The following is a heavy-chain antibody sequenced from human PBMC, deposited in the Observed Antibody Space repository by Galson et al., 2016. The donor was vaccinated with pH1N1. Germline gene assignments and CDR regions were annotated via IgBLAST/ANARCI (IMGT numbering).Heavy chain of an antibody. J-gene: IGHJ4*02. CDR3: ARLDYGDYSGYFEY. D-gene: IGHD4-17*01. CDR1: GFSLSTSGMC. CDR2: IDWDDDK. V-gene: IGHV2-70*01. Sequence: PALVKPTQTLTLTCTFSGFSLSTSGMCVSWIRQPPGKALEWPALIDWDDDKYYSTSLKTRLTISKDTSKNQVVLTMTNMDPVHTATYYCARLDYGDYSGYFEYWGQGTLVTVSS.